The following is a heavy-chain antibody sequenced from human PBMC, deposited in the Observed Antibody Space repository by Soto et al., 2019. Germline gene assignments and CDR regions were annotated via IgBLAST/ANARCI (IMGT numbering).Heavy chain of an antibody. CDR2: INHSGST. CDR3: ARKGSGCPPRIHFDY. J-gene: IGHJ4*02. Sequence: QVQLQQWGAGLLKPSETLSLTCAVYGGSFSGYYWSWIRQPPGKGLEWIGEINHSGSTNYNPSLKSRVTISVDTSKNQFSLKLSSVTAADTAVYYCARKGSGCPPRIHFDYWGQGTLVTVSS. V-gene: IGHV4-34*01. CDR1: GGSFSGYY. D-gene: IGHD6-19*01.